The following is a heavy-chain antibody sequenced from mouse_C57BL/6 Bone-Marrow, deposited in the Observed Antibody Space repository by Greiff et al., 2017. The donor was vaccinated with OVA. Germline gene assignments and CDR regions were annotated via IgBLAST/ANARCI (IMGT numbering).Heavy chain of an antibody. CDR3: ARRGFYDYDGEAWFAY. CDR2: IYPSDSET. J-gene: IGHJ3*01. V-gene: IGHV1-61*01. CDR1: GYTFTSYW. D-gene: IGHD2-4*01. Sequence: QVQLKQPGAELVRPGSSVKLSCKASGYTFTSYWMDWVKQRPGQGLEWIGNIYPSDSETHYNQKFKDKATLTVDKSSSTAYMQLSSLTSEDSAVYYCARRGFYDYDGEAWFAYWGQGTLVTVSA.